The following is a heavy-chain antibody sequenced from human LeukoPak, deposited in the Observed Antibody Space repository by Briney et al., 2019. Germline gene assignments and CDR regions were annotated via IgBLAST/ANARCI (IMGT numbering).Heavy chain of an antibody. CDR2: ISGSGGST. CDR1: GFTFSSYA. CDR3: AKLASITMVRGVTVPHFDY. J-gene: IGHJ4*02. Sequence: GGSLRLSCAASGFTFSSYAMSWVRQAPGKGLEWVSAISGSGGSTYYADSVKGRFTISRDNSKNTLYLQMNSLRAEDTAVYYCAKLASITMVRGVTVPHFDYWGQVTLVTVSS. V-gene: IGHV3-23*01. D-gene: IGHD3-10*01.